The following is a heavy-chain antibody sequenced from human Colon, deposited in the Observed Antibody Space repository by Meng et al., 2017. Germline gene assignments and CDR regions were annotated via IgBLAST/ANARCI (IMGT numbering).Heavy chain of an antibody. J-gene: IGHJ4*02. CDR1: GFTFSSYW. D-gene: IGHD4-17*01. V-gene: IGHV3-74*01. CDR3: ARINYAEDS. Sequence: AERVESGVVLVPPGGSRRLSCAASGFTFSSYWMHWVRQVPGKGLVWVSRINEDGIVTNYADSVKGRFTVSRDNAKNTLYLQMNSLRVEDTAVYYCARINYAEDSWGQGTLVTVSS. CDR2: INEDGIVT.